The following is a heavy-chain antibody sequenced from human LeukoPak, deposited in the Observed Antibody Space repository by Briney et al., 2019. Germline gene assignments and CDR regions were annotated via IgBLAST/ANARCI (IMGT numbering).Heavy chain of an antibody. Sequence: ASVKVSCKASGYTFTGYYMHWVRQAPGQGLEWMGWISAYNGNTNYAQKLQGRVTMTTDTSTSTAYMELRSLRSDDTAVYYCARTLRTNWFDPWGQGTLVTVSS. CDR3: ARTLRTNWFDP. D-gene: IGHD1-1*01. CDR1: GYTFTGYY. CDR2: ISAYNGNT. J-gene: IGHJ5*02. V-gene: IGHV1-18*04.